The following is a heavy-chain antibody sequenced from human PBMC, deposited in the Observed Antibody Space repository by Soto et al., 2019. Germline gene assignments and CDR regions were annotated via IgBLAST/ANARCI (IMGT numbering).Heavy chain of an antibody. D-gene: IGHD6-19*01. Sequence: GGSLRLSCAASGFTFDDYAMHWVRQAPGKGLEWVSGISWNSGSIGYADSVKGRFTISRDNAKNSLYLQMNSLRAEDTALYYCAKDDPQGGWVSWGQGTLVTVSS. CDR3: AKDDPQGGWVS. CDR1: GFTFDDYA. V-gene: IGHV3-9*01. J-gene: IGHJ4*02. CDR2: ISWNSGSI.